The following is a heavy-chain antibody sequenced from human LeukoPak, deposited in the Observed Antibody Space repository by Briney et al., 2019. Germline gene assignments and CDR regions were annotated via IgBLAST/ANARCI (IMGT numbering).Heavy chain of an antibody. CDR1: GFTFSDYG. Sequence: GGSLRLSCAASGFTFSDYGMHWVRQAPGKGLEWVARLVYDERIDYANSVKGRFSISRDNSKNTLFLNMSDLRVEDTAVYYCARDLSAAFDSWGQGVLVTVSS. V-gene: IGHV3-33*01. D-gene: IGHD6-19*01. CDR2: LVYDERI. J-gene: IGHJ4*02. CDR3: ARDLSAAFDS.